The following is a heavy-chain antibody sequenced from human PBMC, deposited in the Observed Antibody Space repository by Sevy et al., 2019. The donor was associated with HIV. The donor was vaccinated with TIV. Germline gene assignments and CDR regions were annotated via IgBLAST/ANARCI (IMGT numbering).Heavy chain of an antibody. CDR2: IDPSGST. V-gene: IGHV1-46*01. J-gene: IGHJ6*02. CDR3: ARDRDLSGSYLEYYYYAMDV. D-gene: IGHD1-26*01. CDR1: GYTFTTYY. Sequence: ASVKVSCKASGYTFTTYYRHWVRQAPGQGLEWMGLIDPSGSTRYAQKYQGRVSMTGDTSTTTLYMELSSLTSEDTAVYYCARDRDLSGSYLEYYYYAMDVWGQGTTVTVSS.